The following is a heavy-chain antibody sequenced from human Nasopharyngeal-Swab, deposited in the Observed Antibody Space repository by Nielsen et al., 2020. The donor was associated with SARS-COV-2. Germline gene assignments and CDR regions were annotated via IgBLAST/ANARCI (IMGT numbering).Heavy chain of an antibody. CDR3: VKNSGRDGSY. J-gene: IGHJ4*02. Sequence: GGSLRLSCVASGFAFSDSYMSWIRQAPEKGLEWLSYISGGSSDSNYADSVKGRFTISRDNTKNALYLQMNSLRAEDTAVYYCVKNSGRDGSYWGQGTLVTVSS. CDR1: GFAFSDSY. D-gene: IGHD1-1*01. CDR2: ISGGSSDS. V-gene: IGHV3-11*03.